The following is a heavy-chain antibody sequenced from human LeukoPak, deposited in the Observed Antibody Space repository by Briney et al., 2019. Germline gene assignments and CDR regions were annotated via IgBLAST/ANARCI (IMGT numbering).Heavy chain of an antibody. CDR3: AREACREMGVMWPRLGGQDCRYDY. D-gene: IGHD3-16*01. CDR2: ITPFLGIT. J-gene: IGHJ4*02. CDR1: GDTFSSYA. V-gene: IGHV1-69*04. Sequence: SVKVSCKASGDTFSSYAINWVRQAPGQGPEWMGRITPFLGITNYPQKFQGRVTITADESTTTAYMELSSLRSEDTAVYYCAREACREMGVMWPRLGGQDCRYDYWGQGTLVTVSS.